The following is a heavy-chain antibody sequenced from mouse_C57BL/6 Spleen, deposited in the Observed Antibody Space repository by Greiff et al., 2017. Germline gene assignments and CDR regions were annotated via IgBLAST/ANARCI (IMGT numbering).Heavy chain of an antibody. CDR2: IRNKANNHAT. V-gene: IGHV6-6*01. D-gene: IGHD2-14*01. J-gene: IGHJ4*01. CDR3: THYRGRDAMDY. CDR1: GFTFSDAW. Sequence: VQLKESGGGLVQPGGSMKLSCAASGFTFSDAWMDWVRQSPEKGLEWVAEIRNKANNHATYYAESVKGRFTISRDDSKSSVYLQMNSLRAEDTGIYYCTHYRGRDAMDYWGQGTSVTVSS.